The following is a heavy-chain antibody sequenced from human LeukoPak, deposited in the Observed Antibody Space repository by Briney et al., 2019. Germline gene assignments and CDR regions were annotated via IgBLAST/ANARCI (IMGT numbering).Heavy chain of an antibody. Sequence: PGGSLRLSCAAPGFTFSSYAMSWVRQAPGKGLEWVSDISASGGSTYYADSVKGRFTISRDNSKNTLYQQMNSLRAEDTAVYYCAKKETTVTTFFENWGQGTLVTVSS. J-gene: IGHJ4*02. CDR3: AKKETTVTTFFEN. CDR1: GFTFSSYA. V-gene: IGHV3-23*01. CDR2: ISASGGST. D-gene: IGHD4-17*01.